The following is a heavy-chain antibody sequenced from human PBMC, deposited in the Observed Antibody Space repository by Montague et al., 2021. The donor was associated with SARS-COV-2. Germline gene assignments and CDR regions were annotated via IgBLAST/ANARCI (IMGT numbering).Heavy chain of an antibody. J-gene: IGHJ5*02. Sequence: PALVKPTQTLTLTCTFSGFSLTSSGVAVGWIRQPPGKALEWLALIYWDDTKHYNPSLKTRLTATQDTSKNQVVLTLTNVDPVDTATYYCAHRPSIAAAGTFRFDPWGQGTLVTVSS. D-gene: IGHD6-13*01. CDR1: GFSLTSSGVA. CDR2: IYWDDTK. CDR3: AHRPSIAAAGTFRFDP. V-gene: IGHV2-5*02.